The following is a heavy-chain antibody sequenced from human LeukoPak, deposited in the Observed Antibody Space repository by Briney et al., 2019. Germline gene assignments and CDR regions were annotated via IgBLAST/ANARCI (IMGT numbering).Heavy chain of an antibody. V-gene: IGHV3-53*01. CDR2: IYSGGST. D-gene: IGHD6-19*01. Sequence: SGGSLRLSCAASGFTASSNYMSWVRQAPGKGLEWVSVIYSGGSTYYADSVKGRFTISRDNSKNTLYLQMNSLRAEDTAVYYCARSGGSGWYDYWGQGTLVTVSS. CDR3: ARSGGSGWYDY. CDR1: GFTASSNY. J-gene: IGHJ4*02.